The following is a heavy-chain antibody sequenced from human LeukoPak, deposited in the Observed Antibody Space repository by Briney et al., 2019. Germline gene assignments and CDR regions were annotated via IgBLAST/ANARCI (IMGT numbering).Heavy chain of an antibody. CDR1: GFTFSSYW. D-gene: IGHD6-19*01. J-gene: IGHJ6*03. V-gene: IGHV3-74*01. CDR2: INSDGSST. CDR3: ARDGTSKWLVPALYMDV. Sequence: GGSLRLSCAASGFTFSSYWMHWVRQAPGKGLVWVSRINSDGSSTSYADSVKGRFTISRDNAKNTLYLQMNSLRAEDTAVYYCARDGTSKWLVPALYMDVWGKGTTVTISS.